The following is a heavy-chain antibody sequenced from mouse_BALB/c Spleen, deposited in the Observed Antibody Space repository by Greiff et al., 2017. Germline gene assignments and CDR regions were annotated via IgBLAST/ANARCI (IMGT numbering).Heavy chain of an antibody. Sequence: EVQLQQSGAELVRSGASVKLSCTASGFNIKDYYMHWVKLRPEQGLEWIGWIDPENGDTEYAPKFQGKATMTADTSSNTAYLQLSSLTSEDTAVYYCTIYDYGAYWGQGTLVTVSA. CDR3: TIYDYGAY. V-gene: IGHV14-4*02. CDR1: GFNIKDYY. CDR2: IDPENGDT. J-gene: IGHJ3*01. D-gene: IGHD2-4*01.